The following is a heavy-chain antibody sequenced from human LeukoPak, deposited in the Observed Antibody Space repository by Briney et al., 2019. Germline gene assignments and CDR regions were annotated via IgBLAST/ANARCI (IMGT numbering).Heavy chain of an antibody. Sequence: PGGSLRLSCAASGFTFSSYSMNWVRQAPGKGLEWVSSISSSSSYIYYADSVKGRFTIPRDNAKNSLYLQMNSLRAEDTAVYYCARAKYSSSSRRFDPWGQGTLVTVSS. CDR1: GFTFSSYS. CDR2: ISSSSSYI. J-gene: IGHJ5*02. V-gene: IGHV3-21*01. D-gene: IGHD6-6*01. CDR3: ARAKYSSSSRRFDP.